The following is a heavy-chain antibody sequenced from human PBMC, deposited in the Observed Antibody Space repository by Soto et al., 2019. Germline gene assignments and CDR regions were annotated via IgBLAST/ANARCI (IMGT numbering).Heavy chain of an antibody. D-gene: IGHD2-21*02. CDR3: ARADEVLAYCGGDCIGYFDY. J-gene: IGHJ4*02. Sequence: QVQLQESGPGLVKPSQTLSLTCTVSGGSISSGDYYWSWIRQPPGKGLEWIGYIYYSGSTYYNPSLKSRVTISVDTSKNQFSLKLSSVTAADTAVYYCARADEVLAYCGGDCIGYFDYWGQGTLVTVSS. CDR2: IYYSGST. V-gene: IGHV4-30-4*01. CDR1: GGSISSGDYY.